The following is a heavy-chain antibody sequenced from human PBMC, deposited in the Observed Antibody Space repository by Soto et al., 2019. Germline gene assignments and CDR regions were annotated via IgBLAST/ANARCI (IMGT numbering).Heavy chain of an antibody. CDR2: IKSKTDGGTT. CDR1: GFTFSNAW. D-gene: IGHD4-17*01. V-gene: IGHV3-15*01. Sequence: GGSLRLSCAASGFTFSNAWMSWVRQAPGKGLEWVGRIKSKTDGGTTDYAAPVKGRFTISRDDSKNTLYLQMNSLKTEDTAVYYCTKNDYGGIADYWGQGTLVTVSS. CDR3: TKNDYGGIADY. J-gene: IGHJ4*02.